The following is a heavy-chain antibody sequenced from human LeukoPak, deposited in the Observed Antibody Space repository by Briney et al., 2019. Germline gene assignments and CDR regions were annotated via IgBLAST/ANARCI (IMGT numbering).Heavy chain of an antibody. V-gene: IGHV4-39*01. D-gene: IGHD1-26*01. Sequence: PSETLSLTCTVSGGSISSSSYYWGWIRQPPGKGLEWIGSIYYSGSTYYNPSLKSRVTISVDTSKNQFSLKLSSVTAADTAVYYCARVLLSGSYSFNYWGQGTLVTFSS. J-gene: IGHJ4*02. CDR1: GGSISSSSYY. CDR3: ARVLLSGSYSFNY. CDR2: IYYSGST.